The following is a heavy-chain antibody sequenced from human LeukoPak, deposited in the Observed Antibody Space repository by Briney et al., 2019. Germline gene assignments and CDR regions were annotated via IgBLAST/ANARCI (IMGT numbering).Heavy chain of an antibody. CDR3: ARLLYSSSWYSLDY. Sequence: PSETLSLTCTVSGGSISSYYWSWVRQPPGKGVGWVGYIYYSGSTNYNPSLKSRVTISVDTSKNQFSLKLSSVTAADTAVYYCARLLYSSSWYSLDYWGQGTLVTVSS. V-gene: IGHV4-59*08. CDR2: IYYSGST. CDR1: GGSISSYY. D-gene: IGHD6-13*01. J-gene: IGHJ4*02.